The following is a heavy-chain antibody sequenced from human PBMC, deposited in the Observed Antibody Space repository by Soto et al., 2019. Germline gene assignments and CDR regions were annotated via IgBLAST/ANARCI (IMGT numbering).Heavy chain of an antibody. CDR3: ASQMDCTNGVCSYWYFDL. CDR1: GFTFSSYA. Sequence: QVQLVESGGGVVQPGRSLRLSCAASGFTFSSYAMHWVRQAPGKGLEWVAVISYDGSNKYYADSVEGRFTISRDNSKNTLYLQMNSLRAEDTAVYYCASQMDCTNGVCSYWYFDLWGRGTLVTVSS. V-gene: IGHV3-30-3*01. J-gene: IGHJ2*01. D-gene: IGHD2-8*01. CDR2: ISYDGSNK.